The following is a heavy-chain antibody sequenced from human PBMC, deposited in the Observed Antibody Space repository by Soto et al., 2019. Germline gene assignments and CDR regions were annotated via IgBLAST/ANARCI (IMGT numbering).Heavy chain of an antibody. J-gene: IGHJ4*02. CDR3: ARCLSKEGLGNY. CDR1: GYTFTSYD. CDR2: MNPNSGNT. D-gene: IGHD3-16*01. V-gene: IGHV1-8*01. Sequence: ASVKVSCKASGYTFTSYDINWVRQATGQGLEWMGWMNPNSGNTGYAQKFQGRVTMTRNTSISTAYMELSSLRSEDTALYYCARCLSKEGLGNYWGQGTLVTVSS.